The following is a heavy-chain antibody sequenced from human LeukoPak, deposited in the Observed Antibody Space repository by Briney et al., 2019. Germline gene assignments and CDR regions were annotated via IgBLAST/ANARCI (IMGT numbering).Heavy chain of an antibody. CDR1: GYTFTDYY. CDR3: ARDRPRYCSGGSCYSDAFDI. V-gene: IGHV1-2*02. D-gene: IGHD2-15*01. CDR2: INPNSGGT. J-gene: IGHJ3*02. Sequence: ASVKVSCKASGYTFTDYYMHWVRQAPGQGLEWMGWINPNSGGTNYAQKFQGRVTMTRDTSISTAYMELSRLRSDDTAVYYCARDRPRYCSGGSCYSDAFDIWGQGTMVTVSS.